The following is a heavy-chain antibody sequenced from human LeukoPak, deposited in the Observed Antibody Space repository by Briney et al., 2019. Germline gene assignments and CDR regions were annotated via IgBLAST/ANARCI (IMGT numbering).Heavy chain of an antibody. CDR1: GFTFSIYW. Sequence: GGSLRLPCAASGFTFSIYWMSWVRQAPGKGLEWVSAISGSGGSTYYADSVKGRFTISRDNSKNTLYLQMNSLRAEDTAVYYRARGGGLYSYGRYYFNYWGQGALVTASS. CDR2: ISGSGGST. CDR3: ARGGGLYSYGRYYFNY. V-gene: IGHV3-23*01. D-gene: IGHD5-18*01. J-gene: IGHJ4*02.